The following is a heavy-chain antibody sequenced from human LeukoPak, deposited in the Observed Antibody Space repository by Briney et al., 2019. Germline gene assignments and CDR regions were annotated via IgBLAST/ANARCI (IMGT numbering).Heavy chain of an antibody. Sequence: PGRSLRLSCAASGFTFSSYAMHWVRQAPGKGLEWVAIIWYDASKKYYADSVKGRFTISRDNSKNTLYLQMDSLRAEDTAVYYCARGRIPGYYFDYWGQGTPVTVSS. V-gene: IGHV3-33*01. CDR2: IWYDASKK. D-gene: IGHD2-15*01. CDR1: GFTFSSYA. J-gene: IGHJ4*02. CDR3: ARGRIPGYYFDY.